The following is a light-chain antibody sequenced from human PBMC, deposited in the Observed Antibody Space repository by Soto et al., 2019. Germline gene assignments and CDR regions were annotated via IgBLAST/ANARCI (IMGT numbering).Light chain of an antibody. J-gene: IGKJ4*01. CDR3: QQANSFLT. CDR2: AAS. CDR1: QGIRSW. V-gene: IGKV1-12*01. Sequence: DIQMTQSPSSVSASVGDRVTITCRASQGIRSWLAWYQQKPGKAHKLLIYAASSLQSGVPSRFSGSGAGTDFTLTISSLQPEDFATYYCQQANSFLTFGGGTKVEIK.